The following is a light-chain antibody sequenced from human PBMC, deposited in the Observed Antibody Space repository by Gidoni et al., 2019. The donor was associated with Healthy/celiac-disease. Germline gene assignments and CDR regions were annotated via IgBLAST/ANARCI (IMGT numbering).Light chain of an antibody. CDR1: HDISNY. CDR2: DAS. Sequence: IQMTQSPSSLSASVGDRVTITCQASHDISNYLNWYQQKPGKAPKLLIYDASNLETGVPSRFSGSGSGTDFNFTISSLQPEDIATYDCQQYDNLPFTFGPGTKVDIK. V-gene: IGKV1-33*01. CDR3: QQYDNLPFT. J-gene: IGKJ3*01.